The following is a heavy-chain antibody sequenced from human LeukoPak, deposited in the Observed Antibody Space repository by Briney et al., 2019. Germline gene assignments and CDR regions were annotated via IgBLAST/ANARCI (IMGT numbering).Heavy chain of an antibody. CDR3: ARLLGHCTDGVCRYYYYGMDV. CDR1: GFTFSSYA. CDR2: TAYDGSDK. V-gene: IGHV3-30*04. D-gene: IGHD2-8*02. Sequence: GGSLRLSCAASGFTFSSYALHWVRQAPGEGLEWVAVTAYDGSDKYYADSVKGRFTVSRDNSKDTLYLEMNSLRPEDTAVYYCARLLGHCTDGVCRYYYYGMDVWGQGTTVTVS. J-gene: IGHJ6*02.